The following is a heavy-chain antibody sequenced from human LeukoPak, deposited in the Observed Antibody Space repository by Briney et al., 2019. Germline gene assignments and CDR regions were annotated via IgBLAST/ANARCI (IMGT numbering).Heavy chain of an antibody. CDR1: GFTFDDYA. D-gene: IGHD3-22*01. J-gene: IGHJ4*02. CDR2: ISWNSGSI. Sequence: GGSLRLSCAASGFTFDDYAMHWVRQAPGKGLEWVSGISWNSGSIGYADSVKGRFTISRDNAKNSLYLQMNSLRAEDTALYYCAKDIGPGEYYYDSSGYFDYRGQGTLVTVSS. CDR3: AKDIGPGEYYYDSSGYFDY. V-gene: IGHV3-9*01.